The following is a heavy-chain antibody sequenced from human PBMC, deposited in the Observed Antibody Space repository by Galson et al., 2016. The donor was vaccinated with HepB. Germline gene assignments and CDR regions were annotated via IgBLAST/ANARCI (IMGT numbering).Heavy chain of an antibody. J-gene: IGHJ6*02. CDR2: IKRDGSEG. CDR3: AKDHGIQYYGSGSFYKFLDGMDV. D-gene: IGHD3-10*01. Sequence: SLRLSCAASGFLFNTYWMHWVRQAPGKGLEWVASIKRDGSEGYYADSVRGRFTISRDNAKNSLYLQMNSLRDEDTAIYYCAKDHGIQYYGSGSFYKFLDGMDVWCQGTTVTVSS. V-gene: IGHV3-7*03. CDR1: GFLFNTYW.